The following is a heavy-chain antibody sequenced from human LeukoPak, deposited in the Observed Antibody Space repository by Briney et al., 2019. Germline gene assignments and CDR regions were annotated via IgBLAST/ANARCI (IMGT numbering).Heavy chain of an antibody. J-gene: IGHJ4*02. Sequence: GGSLRLSCAASGFTFSSYAMSWVRQAPGKGLEWVSAISGSGGGTYYADSVKGRFTISRDNSKNTLYLQMNSLRAEDTAVYYCAKRLVPATDLFDYWGQGTLVTVSS. CDR2: ISGSGGGT. V-gene: IGHV3-23*01. CDR1: GFTFSSYA. D-gene: IGHD2-2*01. CDR3: AKRLVPATDLFDY.